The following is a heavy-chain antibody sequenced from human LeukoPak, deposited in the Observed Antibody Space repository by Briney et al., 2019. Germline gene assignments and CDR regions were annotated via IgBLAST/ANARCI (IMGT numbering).Heavy chain of an antibody. J-gene: IGHJ4*02. CDR1: GFTFTNYA. Sequence: GGSLRLSCATSGFTFTNYAMSWVRQAPGKGLEWVSAVSGSGGSTYYADSVKGRFTVSRDNSKNTLYLQMNSLKTEDTAVYYCTTEVGWRAYYFDYWGQGTLVTVSS. CDR2: VSGSGGST. CDR3: TTEVGWRAYYFDY. D-gene: IGHD2-15*01. V-gene: IGHV3-23*01.